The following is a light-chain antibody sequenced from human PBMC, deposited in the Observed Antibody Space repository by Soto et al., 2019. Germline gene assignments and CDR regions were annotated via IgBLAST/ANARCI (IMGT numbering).Light chain of an antibody. V-gene: IGLV2-14*01. J-gene: IGLJ2*01. CDR1: SSDVGGYNY. CDR3: SSYTSNKTLVA. CDR2: DVS. Sequence: QSALTQPASVSGSPGQSITISCTGTSSDVGGYNYVSWYQQHPGKAPKLIIYDVSNRPSGVSNRFSGSKSGNTASLTISGLQAEDEDDYYCSSYTSNKTLVAFGGGTKLTVL.